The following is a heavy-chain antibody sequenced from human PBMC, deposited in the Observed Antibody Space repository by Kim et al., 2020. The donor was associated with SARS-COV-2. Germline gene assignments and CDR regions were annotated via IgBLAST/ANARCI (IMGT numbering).Heavy chain of an antibody. V-gene: IGHV1-3*01. Sequence: ASVKVSCKASGYTFTSYAMHWVRQAPGQRLEWMGWINAGNGNTKYSQKFQGRVTITRDTSASTAYMELSSLRSEDTAVYYCARGLWRPGSGSRLLYYFDYRGQGTLVTVSS. J-gene: IGHJ4*02. D-gene: IGHD3-10*01. CDR2: INAGNGNT. CDR1: GYTFTSYA. CDR3: ARGLWRPGSGSRLLYYFDY.